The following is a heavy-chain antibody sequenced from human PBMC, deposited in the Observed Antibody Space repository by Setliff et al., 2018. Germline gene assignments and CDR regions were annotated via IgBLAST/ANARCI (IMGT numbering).Heavy chain of an antibody. Sequence: PGGSLRLSCAASGFTFSSYAMSWVRQAPGKGLEWVSAISRSGGSTYYADSVKGRFTISRDNSKNTLYLQMNSLRVEDTAVYYCAKSHSSWPIFIDYWGQGTLVTVSS. CDR2: ISRSGGST. J-gene: IGHJ4*02. CDR3: AKSHSSWPIFIDY. V-gene: IGHV3-23*01. CDR1: GFTFSSYA. D-gene: IGHD6-13*01.